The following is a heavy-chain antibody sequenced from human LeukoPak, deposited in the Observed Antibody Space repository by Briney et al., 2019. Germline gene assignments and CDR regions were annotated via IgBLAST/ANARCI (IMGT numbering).Heavy chain of an antibody. CDR2: ISENGRQQ. J-gene: IGHJ5*02. Sequence: GGSLRLSCAGSGFTFSSYWMKWIRQAPGKGREWVATISENGRQQNYVDSVKGRFAISRDNAKKSLYLQLNSLTAEDTAMYYCGGGYTSGGIGRAHCSWGQGSLVTASS. CDR1: GFTFSSYW. D-gene: IGHD2-8*02. CDR3: GGGYTSGGIGRAHCS. V-gene: IGHV3-7*01.